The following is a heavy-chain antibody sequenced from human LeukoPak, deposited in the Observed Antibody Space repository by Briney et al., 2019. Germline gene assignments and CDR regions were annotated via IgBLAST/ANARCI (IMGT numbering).Heavy chain of an antibody. CDR1: GFTLRDVR. CDR2: ITVSGDST. CDR3: SRNGAFDI. D-gene: IGHD2-8*01. J-gene: IGHJ3*02. V-gene: IGHV3-23*01. Sequence: GGSLRLSCVASGFTLRDVRMNWIRQAPGKGLQWISSITVSGDSTSSADSAKGRFTISRANPKNTLYLQLNSLRVDDTAFYYCSRNGAFDIWGQGTMVTVSS.